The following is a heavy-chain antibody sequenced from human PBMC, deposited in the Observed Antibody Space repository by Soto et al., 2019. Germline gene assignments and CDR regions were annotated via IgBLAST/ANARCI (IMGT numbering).Heavy chain of an antibody. Sequence: ASVKVSCKASGYTFTSYAMHWVRQAPGQRLEWMGWINAGNGNTKYSQKFQGRVTITRDTSASTAYMELSSLRSEDTAVYYCAREFLNYDFWSGYYPSYYYYYHMDVWGKGTTVTVSS. D-gene: IGHD3-3*01. V-gene: IGHV1-3*01. CDR1: GYTFTSYA. CDR2: INAGNGNT. J-gene: IGHJ6*03. CDR3: AREFLNYDFWSGYYPSYYYYYHMDV.